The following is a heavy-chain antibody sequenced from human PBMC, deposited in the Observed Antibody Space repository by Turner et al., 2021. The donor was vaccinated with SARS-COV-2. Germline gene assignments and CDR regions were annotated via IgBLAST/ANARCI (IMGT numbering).Heavy chain of an antibody. CDR3: ARLRPTQSFDY. D-gene: IGHD1-1*01. V-gene: IGHV4-39*01. Sequence: QPQPQDSGPGLVKPSETVSLTRAVSGGSISSSSYYWRWIRQPPGKGLGWIGGICYSGNTYYHQTLESRVTITVNTSKNQFSLKLSSVDTADTAVYYCARLRPTQSFDYWGQGTLVTVSS. CDR1: GGSISSSSYY. J-gene: IGHJ4*02. CDR2: ICYSGNT.